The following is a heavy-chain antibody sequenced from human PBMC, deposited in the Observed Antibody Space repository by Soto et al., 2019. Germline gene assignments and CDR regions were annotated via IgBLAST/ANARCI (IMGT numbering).Heavy chain of an antibody. CDR1: GYTFTNYD. CDR2: MNPNSGNT. CDR3: ARADAAYYGMDV. J-gene: IGHJ6*02. Sequence: ASVKVSCKASGYTFTNYDINWVRQAPGQGLEWMGWMNPNSGNTGYAQKFQGRVTMTRDTSIRTAYMELSSLRSEDTAMYYCARADAAYYGMDVWGQGTTVTVSS. V-gene: IGHV1-8*01.